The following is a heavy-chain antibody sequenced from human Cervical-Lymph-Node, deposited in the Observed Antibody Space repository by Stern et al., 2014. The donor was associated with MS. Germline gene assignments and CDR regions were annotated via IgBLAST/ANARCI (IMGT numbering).Heavy chain of an antibody. CDR2: ISSAGDR. CDR3: ARDLPRGGGNGMDV. J-gene: IGHJ6*02. D-gene: IGHD4-23*01. CDR1: GFNFSAFD. Sequence: EVQLVQSGGGLVQPGGSLRLSCAASGFNFSAFDMHWVRQVTGKRLEWVSAISSAGDRYYPGSVKGRFTISRDSAKSSLYLQMNSLRAGDTAVYYCARDLPRGGGNGMDVWGQVTTVTVSS. V-gene: IGHV3-13*01.